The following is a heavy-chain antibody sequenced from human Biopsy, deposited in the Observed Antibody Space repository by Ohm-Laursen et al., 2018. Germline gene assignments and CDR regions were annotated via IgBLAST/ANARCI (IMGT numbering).Heavy chain of an antibody. V-gene: IGHV4-34*01. D-gene: IGHD3-22*01. Sequence: SETLSLTCGVYGGSFSGYYWNWIRQPPGKGLEWVGEINHSGRTNYNPSLKSRVTISVDTSKNQFSLKVRSVTAADTAVYYCVRGVDYYDPYHYYALDVWGQGTTVTVSS. CDR2: INHSGRT. CDR3: VRGVDYYDPYHYYALDV. CDR1: GGSFSGYY. J-gene: IGHJ6*02.